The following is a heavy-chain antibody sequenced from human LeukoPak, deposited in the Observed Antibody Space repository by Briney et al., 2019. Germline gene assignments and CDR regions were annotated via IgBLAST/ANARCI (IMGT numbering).Heavy chain of an antibody. D-gene: IGHD3-9*01. J-gene: IGHJ3*02. Sequence: NAGGSLRLSCAASGFTFSNFYMSWIRQAPGKGLEWVSFISSASTYTNFADSVKGRFTVSRDNAKNSLFLQMNSLRAEDTAVYYCAKFLTGQYDAFDIWGQGTMVAVSA. V-gene: IGHV3-11*03. CDR2: ISSASTYT. CDR3: AKFLTGQYDAFDI. CDR1: GFTFSNFY.